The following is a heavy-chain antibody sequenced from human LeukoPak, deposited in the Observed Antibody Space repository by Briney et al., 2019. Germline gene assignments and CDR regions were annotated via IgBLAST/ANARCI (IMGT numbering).Heavy chain of an antibody. J-gene: IGHJ4*02. CDR3: AREVRGDYWGF. D-gene: IGHD4-17*01. CDR2: ISAYNGNT. CDR1: GYTFTDYY. V-gene: IGHV1-18*04. Sequence: GASVKVSCKVSGYTFTDYYMHWVQQAPGKGLEWMGWISAYNGNTNYAQKLQGRVTMTTDTSTSTAYMELRSLRSDDTAVYYCAREVRGDYWGFWGQGTLVTVSS.